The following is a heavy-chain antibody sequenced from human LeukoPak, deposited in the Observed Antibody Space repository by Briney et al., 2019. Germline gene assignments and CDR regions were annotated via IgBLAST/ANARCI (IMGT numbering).Heavy chain of an antibody. CDR2: ISWNSGNI. V-gene: IGHV3-9*01. Sequence: GGSLRLSCAASGFTFDDYAMHWVRQAPGKGLEWVSGISWNSGNIGYADPVKGRFTISRDNAKNSLHLQMNSLRAEDTALYYCAKDYSSWYYLDYWGQGTLVTVSS. J-gene: IGHJ4*02. D-gene: IGHD6-13*01. CDR3: AKDYSSWYYLDY. CDR1: GFTFDDYA.